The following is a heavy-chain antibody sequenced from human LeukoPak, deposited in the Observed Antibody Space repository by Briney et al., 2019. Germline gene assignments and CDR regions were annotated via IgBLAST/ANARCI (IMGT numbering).Heavy chain of an antibody. V-gene: IGHV3-49*04. CDR2: IRSKAYGGTT. CDR1: GFTFGDYA. CDR3: TRDQLWFGELVPTDP. D-gene: IGHD3-10*01. J-gene: IGHJ5*02. Sequence: GGSLRLSCTASGFTFGDYAMSWVRQAPGKGLEWVGFIRSKAYGGTTEYAASVKGRFTISRDDSKSIAYLQMNSLKTEDTAVYYCTRDQLWFGELVPTDPWGQGTLVTVSS.